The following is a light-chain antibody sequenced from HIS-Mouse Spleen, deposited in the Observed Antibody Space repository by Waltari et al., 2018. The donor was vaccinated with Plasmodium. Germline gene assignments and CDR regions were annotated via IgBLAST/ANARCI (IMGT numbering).Light chain of an antibody. Sequence: QSVLTQPPSASGTPVQRVTISCSGSSSNIGSNYVYWYQQLPGTAPKLLLHRNNQRPSGVPDRFSGSKSGTSASLAISGLRSEDEADYYCAAWDDSLSGPVFGGGTKLTVL. J-gene: IGLJ3*02. CDR1: SSNIGSNY. V-gene: IGLV1-47*01. CDR3: AAWDDSLSGPV. CDR2: RNN.